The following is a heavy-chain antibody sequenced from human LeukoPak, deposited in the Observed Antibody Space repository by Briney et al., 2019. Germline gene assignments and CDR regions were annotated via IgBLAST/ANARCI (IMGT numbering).Heavy chain of an antibody. Sequence: SETLSLTCAVYGGSFSGYYWSWIRQPPGKGLEWIGEINHSGSTNYNPSHKSRVTISVDTSKNQFSLKLSSVTAADTAVYYCARRGALWFFRWGQGTLVTVSS. J-gene: IGHJ4*02. CDR1: GGSFSGYY. CDR2: INHSGST. D-gene: IGHD3-10*01. V-gene: IGHV4-34*01. CDR3: ARRGALWFFR.